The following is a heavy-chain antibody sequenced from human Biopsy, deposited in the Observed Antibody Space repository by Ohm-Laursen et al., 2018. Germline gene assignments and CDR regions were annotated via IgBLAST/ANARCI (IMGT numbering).Heavy chain of an antibody. V-gene: IGHV3-7*01. CDR2: IKQDGNEK. J-gene: IGHJ4*02. Sequence: SLRLSCTASGFTFSDYWMGWVRQAPGKGLEWVANIKQDGNEKYYVDSVMGRFTISRDNGKNSLYLQMNNLRAEDTAVYYCARGRGSGRLRYHFDYWGQGTLVTVSS. D-gene: IGHD1-26*01. CDR3: ARGRGSGRLRYHFDY. CDR1: GFTFSDYW.